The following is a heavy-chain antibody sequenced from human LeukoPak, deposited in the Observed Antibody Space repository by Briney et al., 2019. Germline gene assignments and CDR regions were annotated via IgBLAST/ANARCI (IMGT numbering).Heavy chain of an antibody. CDR1: GGSISSGGFP. CDR3: ASTNDFGDYVGA. D-gene: IGHD4-17*01. V-gene: IGHV4-30-2*01. Sequence: SETLSLTCAVSGGSISSGGFPWSWIRQPPGKGLEWIGYMYHGGSTYYNPSFESRVTISVDRSKNQFSLKLSSVTAADTAVYYCASTNDFGDYVGAWGQGTLVTVSS. J-gene: IGHJ5*02. CDR2: MYHGGST.